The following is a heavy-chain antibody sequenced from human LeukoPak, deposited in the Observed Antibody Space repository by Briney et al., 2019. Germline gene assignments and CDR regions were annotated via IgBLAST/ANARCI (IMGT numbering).Heavy chain of an antibody. D-gene: IGHD2-21*02. Sequence: ASVKVSCNGSGFAFTSNFMHWGRNAPGQGLEWMGIINPSGGSTSYAQKFQGRVTMTRDTSTSTVYMEVSSLRTEDAAVYHCARDRRPGVYCAGHCYSGFLDIWGQGTMATVSS. CDR1: GFAFTSNF. CDR2: INPSGGST. V-gene: IGHV1-46*01. J-gene: IGHJ3*02. CDR3: ARDRRPGVYCAGHCYSGFLDI.